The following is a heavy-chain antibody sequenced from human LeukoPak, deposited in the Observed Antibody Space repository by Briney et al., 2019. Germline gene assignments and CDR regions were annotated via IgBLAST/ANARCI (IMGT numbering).Heavy chain of an antibody. Sequence: KTGGSLKISCKGSGYSFTSYWIAWVRQMPGKGPEWMGIIYPGDSETRYSPSFQGQVTISADKSISTAYLQWSSLKASDTAMYYCARPLRFLEPEAFDIWGQGTMVTVSS. CDR2: IYPGDSET. CDR3: ARPLRFLEPEAFDI. D-gene: IGHD3-3*01. CDR1: GYSFTSYW. V-gene: IGHV5-51*01. J-gene: IGHJ3*02.